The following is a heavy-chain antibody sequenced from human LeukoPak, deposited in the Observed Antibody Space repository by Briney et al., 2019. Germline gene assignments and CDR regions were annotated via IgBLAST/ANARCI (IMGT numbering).Heavy chain of an antibody. V-gene: IGHV3-30*18. J-gene: IGHJ4*02. CDR3: AKGVYGSRTTSFADY. Sequence: PGGSLRLSCAASGLIFSSYGMHWVRQAPGKGLEWAAVISHDGSDKYYADPVKGRFTISRDNSKNTLYLQMNSLRVEDTAVYYCAKGVYGSRTTSFADYWGQGTLVTVSS. CDR1: GLIFSSYG. CDR2: ISHDGSDK. D-gene: IGHD3-10*01.